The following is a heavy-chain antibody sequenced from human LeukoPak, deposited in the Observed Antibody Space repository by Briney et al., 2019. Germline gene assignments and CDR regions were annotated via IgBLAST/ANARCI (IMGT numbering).Heavy chain of an antibody. D-gene: IGHD6-13*01. CDR1: GGSISSYY. Sequence: SETLSLTCTVSGGSISSYYWSWIRQHPGKGLEWIGYIYYSGSTYYNPSLKSRVTISVVTSKNQFSLKLSSVTAADTAVYYCARVVGKYSSSWFMFWFDPWGQGTLVTVSS. V-gene: IGHV4-59*06. J-gene: IGHJ5*02. CDR3: ARVVGKYSSSWFMFWFDP. CDR2: IYYSGST.